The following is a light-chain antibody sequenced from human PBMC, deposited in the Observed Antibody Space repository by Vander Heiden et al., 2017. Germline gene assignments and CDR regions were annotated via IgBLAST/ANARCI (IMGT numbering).Light chain of an antibody. CDR2: AAS. CDR3: QQYYSYPLT. CDR1: QGISSY. J-gene: IGKJ4*01. V-gene: IGKV1-8*01. Sequence: AIRITQSPSSLSASTGDRVTITCRASQGISSYLDWYQQKPGKAPKLLIDAASTLQSGVPSRFSGSGSGTDFTLTISCLQSEDFATYYCQQYYSYPLTFGGGTKVEIK.